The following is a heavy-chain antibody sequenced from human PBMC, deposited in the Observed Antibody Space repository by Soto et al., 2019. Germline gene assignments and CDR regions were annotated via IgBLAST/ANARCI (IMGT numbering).Heavy chain of an antibody. CDR3: ARDPGSGSYYGWFDP. Sequence: QVQLQESGPGLVKPSETLSLTCTVSGGSISRYYWNWIRQPPGKGLEWIGYIYYSGSTNYNPSLKIRVTISVATSKNQFSLKLSPVPAADTAAYYCARDPGSGSYYGWFDPWGQGTLVTVSS. CDR2: IYYSGST. J-gene: IGHJ5*02. D-gene: IGHD3-10*01. V-gene: IGHV4-59*01. CDR1: GGSISRYY.